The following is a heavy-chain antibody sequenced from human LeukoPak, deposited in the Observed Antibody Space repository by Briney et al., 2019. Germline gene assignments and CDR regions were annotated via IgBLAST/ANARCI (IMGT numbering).Heavy chain of an antibody. CDR3: ARHQTLEWSPGGFDI. CDR1: GGSISSSSYY. D-gene: IGHD3-3*01. J-gene: IGHJ3*02. CDR2: IYYSGST. Sequence: SETLSLTCTVSGGSISSSSYYWGWIRQPPGKGLEWIGSIYYSGSTYYNPSLKSRVTISVDTSKNQFSLKLSSVTAADTAVYYCARHQTLEWSPGGFDIWGQGTMVTVSS. V-gene: IGHV4-39*01.